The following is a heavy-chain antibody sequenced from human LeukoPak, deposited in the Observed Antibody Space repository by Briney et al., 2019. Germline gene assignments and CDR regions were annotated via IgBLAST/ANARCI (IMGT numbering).Heavy chain of an antibody. CDR1: GFTFSSYT. CDR3: AKEGGA. J-gene: IGHJ5*02. Sequence: GGSLRLSCVGSGFTFSSYTMTWVRQAPGKGLEWVSAIGGRGGSTYYADSVKGRFTISRDNSENTVYLQMNSLRADDTAVYYCAKEGGAWGQGTLVSVSS. D-gene: IGHD3-16*01. CDR2: IGGRGGST. V-gene: IGHV3-23*01.